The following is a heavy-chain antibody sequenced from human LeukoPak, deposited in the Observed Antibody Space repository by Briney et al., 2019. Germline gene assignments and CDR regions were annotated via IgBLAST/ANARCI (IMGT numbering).Heavy chain of an antibody. CDR2: IYYSGST. J-gene: IGHJ6*03. V-gene: IGHV4-39*01. CDR1: GGSISSSSYY. D-gene: IGHD3-22*01. Sequence: PSETLSLTCTVSGGSISSSSYYWGWIRQPPGKGLEWMGSIYYSGSTYYNPSLKSRVTISVDTSKNQFSLKLSSVTATDTAVYYCASSGYVGMGYYYMDVWGKGTTVTISS. CDR3: ASSGYVGMGYYYMDV.